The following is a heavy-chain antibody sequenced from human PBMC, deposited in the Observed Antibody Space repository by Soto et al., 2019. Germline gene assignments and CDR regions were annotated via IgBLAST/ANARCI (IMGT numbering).Heavy chain of an antibody. CDR2: ISGSGANT. J-gene: IGHJ4*02. CDR3: AKGSLTPAY. CDR1: GITFSNHA. V-gene: IGHV3-23*01. Sequence: PGGSLRLSCAASGITFSNHALSWVRQAPGKGLEWVSGISGSGANTHYADSVKGRFTISRDNSKNTLYLQMNSLRAEDTAVYYCAKGSLTPAYWGQGTLVTVSS.